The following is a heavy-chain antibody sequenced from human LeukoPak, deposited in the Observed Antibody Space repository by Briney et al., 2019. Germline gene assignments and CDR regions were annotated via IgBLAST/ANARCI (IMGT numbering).Heavy chain of an antibody. D-gene: IGHD3-10*01. V-gene: IGHV1-69*04. CDR3: AGPQGRFGELVVY. J-gene: IGHJ4*02. CDR2: IIPILGIA. CDR1: GGTFSSYA. Sequence: ASVKVSCTASGGTFSSYAISWVRQAPGQGLEWMGRIIPILGIANYAQKFQGRVTITADKSTSTAYMELSSLRSEDTAVYYCAGPQGRFGELVVYWGQGTLVTVSS.